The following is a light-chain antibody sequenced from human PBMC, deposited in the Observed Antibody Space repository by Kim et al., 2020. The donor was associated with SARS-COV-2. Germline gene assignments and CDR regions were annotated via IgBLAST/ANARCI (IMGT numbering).Light chain of an antibody. CDR1: SLRSYY. J-gene: IGLJ2*01. V-gene: IGLV3-19*01. Sequence: VALGQTVRITCQGDSLRSYYATWYQQKPVQAPILVIYGKNNRPSGIPDRFSGSSSGNTASLTITGTQAGDEADYYCNSRYSNDNVVFGGATQLTVL. CDR2: GKN. CDR3: NSRYSNDNVV.